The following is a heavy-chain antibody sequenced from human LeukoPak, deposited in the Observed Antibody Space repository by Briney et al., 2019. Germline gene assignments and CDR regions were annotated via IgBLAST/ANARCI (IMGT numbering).Heavy chain of an antibody. D-gene: IGHD2-2*01. CDR3: ARGSTRATLDY. CDR1: GGSISSGSYY. Sequence: SQTLSLTCTVSGGSISSGSYYWSWIRQPAGKGLEWIGRIYTSGSTNYNPSLKSRVTISADTSKNHFSLKLSSVTAADTAVYYCARGSTRATLDYWGQGTLVTVSS. J-gene: IGHJ4*02. CDR2: IYTSGST. V-gene: IGHV4-61*02.